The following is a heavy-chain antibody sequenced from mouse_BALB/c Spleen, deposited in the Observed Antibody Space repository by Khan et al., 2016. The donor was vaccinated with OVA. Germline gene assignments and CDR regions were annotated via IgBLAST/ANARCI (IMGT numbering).Heavy chain of an antibody. CDR1: GYIFTSYW. CDR3: STEEDLYHFDH. J-gene: IGHJ2*01. V-gene: IGHV1S132*01. CDR2: FYPGTDNS. Sequence: QVQLKESGAELVRPGASVKLSCKTSGYIFTSYWIHWVKQRSGQGLEWIARFYPGTDNSYYNENFKDKATLTEDKSSSIAYMQLSSLQSADSVVYFCSTEEDLYHFDHWGQGTALTVSS.